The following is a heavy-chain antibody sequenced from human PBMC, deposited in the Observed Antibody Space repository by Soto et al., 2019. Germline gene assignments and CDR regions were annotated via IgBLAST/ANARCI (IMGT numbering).Heavy chain of an antibody. CDR2: INSDGSST. D-gene: IGHD1-26*01. CDR1: GFTFSSYW. J-gene: IGHJ4*02. Sequence: GSLRLSCAASGFTFSSYWMHWVRQAPGKGLVWVSRINSDGSSTSYADSVKGRFTISRDNAKNTLYLQMNSLRAEDTAVYYCARGRSGSYYAFDYWGQGTLVTVSS. CDR3: ARGRSGSYYAFDY. V-gene: IGHV3-74*01.